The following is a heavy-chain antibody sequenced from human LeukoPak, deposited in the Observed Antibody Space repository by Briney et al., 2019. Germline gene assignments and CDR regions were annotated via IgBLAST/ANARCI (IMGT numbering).Heavy chain of an antibody. Sequence: GASVKVSCKASGGTFSSYAISWVRQAPGQGLEWMGGIIPIFGTANYAQKFQGRVTITTDESTSTAYMELSSLRSEDTAVYYCARDRVDSSGYYSPPVDYYYYMDVWGKGTTVTVSS. V-gene: IGHV1-69*05. D-gene: IGHD3-22*01. CDR1: GGTFSSYA. CDR2: IIPIFGTA. CDR3: ARDRVDSSGYYSPPVDYYYYMDV. J-gene: IGHJ6*03.